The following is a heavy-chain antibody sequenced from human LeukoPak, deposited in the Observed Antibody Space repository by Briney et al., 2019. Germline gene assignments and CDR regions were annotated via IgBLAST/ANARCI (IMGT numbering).Heavy chain of an antibody. CDR2: INHSGST. D-gene: IGHD2-2*01. J-gene: IGHJ4*02. V-gene: IGHV4-34*01. CDR3: ARGYCSITSCPGLDS. Sequence: SETLSLTCAVYGGSFSGYYWSWIRQPPGKGLEWIGEINHSGSTNYNPSLKSRVTISVDTSKNQFSLKLSSVTAADTAVYYCARGYCSITSCPGLDSWGQGTLVTVSS. CDR1: GGSFSGYY.